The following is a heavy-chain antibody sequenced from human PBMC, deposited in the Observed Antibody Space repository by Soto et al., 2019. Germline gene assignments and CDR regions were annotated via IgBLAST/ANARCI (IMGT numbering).Heavy chain of an antibody. J-gene: IGHJ4*02. D-gene: IGHD4-4*01. CDR2: INHSGST. CDR3: ARGRLMTTVTTSGGGAFDY. CDR1: GGSFSGYY. Sequence: SETLSLTCAVYGGSFSGYYWSWIRQPPGKGLEWIGEINHSGSTNYNPSLKSRVTISVDTSKNQFSLKLSSVTAADTAVYYCARGRLMTTVTTSGGGAFDYWGQGTLVNVSS. V-gene: IGHV4-34*01.